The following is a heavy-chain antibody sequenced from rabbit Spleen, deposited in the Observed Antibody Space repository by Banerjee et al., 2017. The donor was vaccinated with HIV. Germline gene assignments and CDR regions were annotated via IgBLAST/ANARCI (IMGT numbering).Heavy chain of an antibody. Sequence: QEQLVESGGGLVQPEGSLTLTCKASGGSFNDKDVMGWFRQAPGKGLEWIACIEGASSSFTYFASWAKGRFTISKTSSTTVTLQMTSLTAADTATYFCARDASSSFSSYGMDLWGPGTLVTVS. V-gene: IGHV1S45*01. CDR1: GGSFNDKDV. CDR3: ARDASSSFSSYGMDL. CDR2: IEGASSSFT. J-gene: IGHJ6*01. D-gene: IGHD8-1*01.